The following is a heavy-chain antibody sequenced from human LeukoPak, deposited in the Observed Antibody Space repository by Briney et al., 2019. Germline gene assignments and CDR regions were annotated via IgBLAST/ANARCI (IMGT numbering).Heavy chain of an antibody. CDR3: VKEDSDDSSGYWMEGACLDY. Sequence: PGGSLRLSCSASGFTFSSYAMHWVRQAPGKGLEYVSAISSNGGSTYYADSVKGRFTLSSYNSKTTLYLQISSLSAEDTAVYYCVKEDSDDSSGYWMEGACLDYWGQGTLVTVSS. V-gene: IGHV3-64D*06. CDR1: GFTFSSYA. J-gene: IGHJ4*02. CDR2: ISSNGGST. D-gene: IGHD3-22*01.